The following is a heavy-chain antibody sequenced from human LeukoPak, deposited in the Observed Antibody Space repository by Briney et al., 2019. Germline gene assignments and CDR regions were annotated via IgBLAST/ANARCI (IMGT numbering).Heavy chain of an antibody. D-gene: IGHD3-22*01. CDR2: IYPSGTT. CDR1: GDSIGSYY. J-gene: IGHJ4*02. Sequence: SETLALTCTVSGDSIGSYYWSWIRQPAGKVLEWIGHIYPSGTTKYNPSLKSRVTMSVDKSKNRFSLQLNSVTAADTAIYYCARDFHSYHSIGLVSHFDYWGQGTLVTLFS. V-gene: IGHV4-4*07. CDR3: ARDFHSYHSIGLVSHFDY.